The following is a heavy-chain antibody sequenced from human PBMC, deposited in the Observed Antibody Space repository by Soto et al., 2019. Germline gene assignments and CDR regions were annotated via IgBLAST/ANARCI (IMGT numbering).Heavy chain of an antibody. Sequence: ASVKVSCKASGYTFTGYYMHWVRQAPGQGLEWMGWINPNSGGTNYAQKFQGWVTMTRDTSISTAYMELSRLRSDDTAVYYCARVASQNYYYYGMDVWGQGTTVTVSS. CDR2: INPNSGGT. CDR3: ARVASQNYYYYGMDV. CDR1: GYTFTGYY. V-gene: IGHV1-2*04. J-gene: IGHJ6*02.